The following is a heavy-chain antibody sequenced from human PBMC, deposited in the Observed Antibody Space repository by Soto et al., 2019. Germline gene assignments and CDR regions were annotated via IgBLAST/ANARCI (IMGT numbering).Heavy chain of an antibody. CDR3: ARMAGPWYFDL. Sequence: SETLSLTCAVHGGSFSGFYWTWIRQPPGKVLEWIGEINHSGSSNYNPPLKSRVTMSLHTSRNQFSLSLNSVTAADTAVYYCARMAGPWYFDLWGRGPLGTVSS. CDR2: INHSGSS. J-gene: IGHJ2*01. CDR1: GGSFSGFY. V-gene: IGHV4-34*01.